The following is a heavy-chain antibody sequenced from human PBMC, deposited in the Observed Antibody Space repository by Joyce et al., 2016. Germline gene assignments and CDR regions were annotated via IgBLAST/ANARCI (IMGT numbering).Heavy chain of an antibody. J-gene: IGHJ4*02. CDR1: GFSFSRYG. Sequence: QVQLVESGGGVVQPGRSLRLSCASSGFSFSRYGMHWVRQAPGKGLEWVAVVWYEGTYKYYTDSVKGRFTIARDNSKNTMYLQMNSLRAEDTAVYYCARDNSYYYDTSALDYWGQGTLVAVSS. CDR3: ARDNSYYYDTSALDY. D-gene: IGHD3-22*01. V-gene: IGHV3-33*01. CDR2: VWYEGTYK.